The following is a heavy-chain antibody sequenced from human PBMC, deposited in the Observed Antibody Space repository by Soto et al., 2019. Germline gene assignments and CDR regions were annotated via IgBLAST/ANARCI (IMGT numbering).Heavy chain of an antibody. CDR2: IVPIFGTA. Sequence: ASVKVSCKASGGTFSSYAISWVRQAPGQGLEWMGGIVPIFGTANYAQKFQGRVTITADKSTSTAYMELSSLRSEDTAVYYCARGGLLSSFQFDYWGQGTLVTVSS. D-gene: IGHD1-26*01. CDR1: GGTFSSYA. V-gene: IGHV1-69*06. CDR3: ARGGLLSSFQFDY. J-gene: IGHJ4*02.